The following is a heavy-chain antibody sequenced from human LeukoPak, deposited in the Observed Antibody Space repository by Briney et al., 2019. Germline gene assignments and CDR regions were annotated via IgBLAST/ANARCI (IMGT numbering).Heavy chain of an antibody. CDR2: IYYSGST. CDR1: GGSISSYY. J-gene: IGHJ6*03. Sequence: SETLSLTCTVSGGSISSYYWSWIRQPPGKGLEWIGYIYYSGSTNYNPSLKSRVTISVDTSKNQFSLKLSSVTAADTAVYYCARGRSYYTPPHYYYSYYMDVWGKGTTVTVSS. CDR3: ARGRSYYTPPHYYYSYYMDV. D-gene: IGHD1-26*01. V-gene: IGHV4-59*01.